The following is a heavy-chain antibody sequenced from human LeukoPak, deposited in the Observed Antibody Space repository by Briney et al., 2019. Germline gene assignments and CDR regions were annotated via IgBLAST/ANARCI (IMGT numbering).Heavy chain of an antibody. J-gene: IGHJ4*02. Sequence: PGGSLRLSCAASGCTFSSYAMCWVRHAPAPGMEWVSAISGYGGSTTYADSVKGRFNLSRDNSKNTLYRQRHSLRAEDTAVYYCAKDRGGVDYCRQGTLVSVSS. D-gene: IGHD5-24*01. CDR2: ISGYGGST. CDR1: GCTFSSYA. V-gene: IGHV3-23*01. CDR3: AKDRGGVDY.